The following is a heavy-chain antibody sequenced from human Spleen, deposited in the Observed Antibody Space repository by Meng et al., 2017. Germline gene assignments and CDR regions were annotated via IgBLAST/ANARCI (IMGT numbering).Heavy chain of an antibody. Sequence: GESLKISCAASGFTFSSYAMHWVRQAPGKGLEWVAVISSDGSNKYYADSVKGRFIISRDNSKNTLYLQMNSLRAEGTAVYYCTNTNSGSHYTYFDYWGQGTLVTVSS. CDR1: GFTFSSYA. J-gene: IGHJ4*02. V-gene: IGHV3-30*04. CDR3: TNTNSGSHYTYFDY. D-gene: IGHD1-26*01. CDR2: ISSDGSNK.